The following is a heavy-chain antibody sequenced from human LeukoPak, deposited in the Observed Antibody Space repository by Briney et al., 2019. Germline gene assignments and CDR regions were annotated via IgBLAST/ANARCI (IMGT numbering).Heavy chain of an antibody. J-gene: IGHJ4*02. CDR2: INPSGGST. Sequence: SVKVSCKASGYTFTSYYMHWVRQAPGQGLEWMGIINPSGGSTSYAQKFQGRVTMTRDTSTSTVYMELSSLRSEDTAVYYCAREREPETFGVPTDYWGQGTLVTVSS. V-gene: IGHV1-46*01. D-gene: IGHD3-16*01. CDR1: GYTFTSYY. CDR3: AREREPETFGVPTDY.